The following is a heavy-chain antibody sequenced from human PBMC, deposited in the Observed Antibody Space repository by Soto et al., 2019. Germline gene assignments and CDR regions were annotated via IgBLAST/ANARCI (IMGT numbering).Heavy chain of an antibody. D-gene: IGHD6-13*01. J-gene: IGHJ4*02. CDR2: IWYDGSNK. V-gene: IGHV3-33*01. Sequence: GGSLRLSCAASGFTFSSYGMHWVRQAPGKGLEWVAVIWYDGSNKYYADSVKGRFTISRDNSKNTLYLQMSSLRAEDTAVYYCARDRAAAGTLDYWGQGTLVTVSS. CDR3: ARDRAAAGTLDY. CDR1: GFTFSSYG.